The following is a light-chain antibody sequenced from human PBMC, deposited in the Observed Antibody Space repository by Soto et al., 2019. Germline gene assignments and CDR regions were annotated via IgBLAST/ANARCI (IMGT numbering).Light chain of an antibody. CDR1: SNDIRSYNY. CDR3: HSYQL. CDR2: DVS. Sequence: QSALTQPASLSGSPGQSITISCTGSSNDIRSYNYVSWYQQHPGKAPKLIIFDVSNRPSGVSNRFSGSRSGNTASLTISQLQTEDEADYFCHSYQLIGGGTKLTVL. V-gene: IGLV2-14*03. J-gene: IGLJ2*01.